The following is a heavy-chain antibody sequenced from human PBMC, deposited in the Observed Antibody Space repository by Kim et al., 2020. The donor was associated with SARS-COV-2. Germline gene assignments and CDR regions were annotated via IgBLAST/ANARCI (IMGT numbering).Heavy chain of an antibody. CDR3: TTREGGDYYYGMDV. Sequence: GGSLRLSCAVSGFTFSNAWMSWVRQAPGKGLEWVGRIKSKTDGGTTDYAAPVKGRFTISRDDSKNTLYLQMNSLKTEDTAVYYCTTREGGDYYYGMDVWGQGTTVTVSS. V-gene: IGHV3-15*01. CDR1: GFTFSNAW. CDR2: IKSKTDGGTT. J-gene: IGHJ6*02. D-gene: IGHD3-16*01.